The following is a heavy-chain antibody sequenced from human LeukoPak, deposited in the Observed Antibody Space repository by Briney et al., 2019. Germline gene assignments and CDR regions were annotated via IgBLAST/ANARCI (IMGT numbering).Heavy chain of an antibody. CDR1: GFTFSDYY. Sequence: GGSLRLSCAASGFTFSDYYMSWIRQAPGKGLEWVSYICSSGSTIYYADSVKGRFTISRDNAKNSLYLQMNSLRAEDTAVYYCARVVRDILTGYYSYYFDYWGQGTLVTVSS. CDR2: ICSSGSTI. V-gene: IGHV3-11*01. J-gene: IGHJ4*02. CDR3: ARVVRDILTGYYSYYFDY. D-gene: IGHD3-9*01.